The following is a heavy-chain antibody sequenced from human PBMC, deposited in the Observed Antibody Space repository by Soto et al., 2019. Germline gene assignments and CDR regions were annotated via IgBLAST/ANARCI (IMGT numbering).Heavy chain of an antibody. CDR3: ARVVVYGSGSESNYYYGMDV. J-gene: IGHJ6*02. D-gene: IGHD3-10*01. CDR1: GGSISSYY. CDR2: IYYSGST. Sequence: PSETLSLTCTVSGGSISSYYWSWIRQPPGKGLERIGYIYYSGSTNYNPSLKSRVTISVDTSKNQFSLKLSSVTAADTAVYYCARVVVYGSGSESNYYYGMDVWGQGTTVTVSS. V-gene: IGHV4-59*01.